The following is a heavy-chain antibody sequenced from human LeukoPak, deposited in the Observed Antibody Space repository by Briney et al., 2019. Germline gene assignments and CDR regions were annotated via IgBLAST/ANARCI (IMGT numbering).Heavy chain of an antibody. CDR2: INPSGRI. CDR3: ARGSQEVSMIVVVTTAVSYYLDV. V-gene: IGHV4-34*01. CDR1: GGSFSGYY. J-gene: IGHJ6*03. Sequence: SETLSLTCAVYGGSFSGYYWTWIRQAPGKGLEWIGEINPSGRISYNPSLKSRLTISVDASKNQFSLNLRSLTAADTAVYYCARGSQEVSMIVVVTTAVSYYLDVWGKGTTVTVS. D-gene: IGHD3-22*01.